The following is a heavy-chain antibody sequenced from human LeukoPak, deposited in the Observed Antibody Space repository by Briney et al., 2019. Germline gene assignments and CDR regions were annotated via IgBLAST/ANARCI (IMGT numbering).Heavy chain of an antibody. J-gene: IGHJ5*02. CDR2: ISGSGGST. CDR3: ANFPFWSGYPNRFDP. V-gene: IGHV3-23*01. CDR1: GFTFSSYA. D-gene: IGHD3-3*01. Sequence: GGSLRLSCAASGFTFSSYAMSWVRQAPGKGLEWVSAISGSGGSTYYADSVKGRFTISRDNSKNTLYLQMNSLRAEDTAVYYCANFPFWSGYPNRFDPWGQGTLVTVSS.